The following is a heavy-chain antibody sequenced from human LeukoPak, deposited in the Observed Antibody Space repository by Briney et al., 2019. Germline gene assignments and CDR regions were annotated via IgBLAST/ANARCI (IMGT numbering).Heavy chain of an antibody. CDR2: IIPIFGTA. CDR3: ARSVVVLGSPGEFDP. D-gene: IGHD2-15*01. J-gene: IGHJ5*02. CDR1: GGTFSSYA. Sequence: EASVKVSCKASGGTFSSYAISWVRQAPGQGLKWMGGIIPIFGTANYAQKFQGRVTITTDESTSTAYMELSSLRSEDTAVYYCARSVVVLGSPGEFDPWGQGTLVTVSS. V-gene: IGHV1-69*05.